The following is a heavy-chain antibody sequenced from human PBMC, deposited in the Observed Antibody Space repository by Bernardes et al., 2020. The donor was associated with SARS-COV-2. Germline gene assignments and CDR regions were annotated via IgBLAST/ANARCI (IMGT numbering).Heavy chain of an antibody. J-gene: IGHJ4*02. V-gene: IGHV3-23*01. CDR1: GFTFSNYA. CDR2: ITNSGGST. CDR3: TNWDWAAY. D-gene: IGHD3-9*01. Sequence: GGSLRLSCAASGFTFSNYAMSWVRQAPGKGLEWVSVITNSGGSTYYADSVKGRFTISRDNSKNTLYLQMNSLRAEDTALYYCTNWDWAAYWGQGTLVTVSS.